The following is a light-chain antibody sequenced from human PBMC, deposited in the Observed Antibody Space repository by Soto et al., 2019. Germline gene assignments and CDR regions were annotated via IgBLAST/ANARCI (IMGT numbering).Light chain of an antibody. Sequence: EIVMTQSPATLSVSPGARATLSCRASQSISTNLAWYQQKLGQAPRLLIFGASSRATGIPARFSVSGSGTEFNLTISSLQSEDFAFYVCQQYDDWLWLTFGGGTKVDIK. CDR1: QSISTN. CDR3: QQYDDWLWLT. J-gene: IGKJ4*01. CDR2: GAS. V-gene: IGKV3D-15*01.